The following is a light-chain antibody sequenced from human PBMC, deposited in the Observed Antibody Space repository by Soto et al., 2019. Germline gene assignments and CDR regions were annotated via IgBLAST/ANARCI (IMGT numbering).Light chain of an antibody. CDR1: QSVSSSY. V-gene: IGKV3-20*01. CDR2: GAS. CDR3: KQSSSSPPA. J-gene: IGKJ4*01. Sequence: EIVLTQSPGTLSLSPGERATLSCRAIQSVSSSYLGWYQQKPGQAPRLLMYGASSRATGIPERFSGSGSGTDFTLTISRLEPEDFAVYYCKQSSSSPPAFGGGTKVDIK.